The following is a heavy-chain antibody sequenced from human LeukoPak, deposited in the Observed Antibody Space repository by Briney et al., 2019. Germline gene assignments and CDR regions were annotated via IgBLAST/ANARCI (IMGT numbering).Heavy chain of an antibody. Sequence: SETLSLTCAVYGESFSEYYWSWIRQPPGKGLEWIEQINHSGGTNYHPSLKTRVTISLDTSKNQVSLKLRSVTAADTAVYYCAFEGPVSGYAFDPWGQGALVAVSS. CDR3: AFEGPVSGYAFDP. CDR1: GESFSEYY. J-gene: IGHJ5*02. CDR2: INHSGGT. D-gene: IGHD5-12*01. V-gene: IGHV4-34*01.